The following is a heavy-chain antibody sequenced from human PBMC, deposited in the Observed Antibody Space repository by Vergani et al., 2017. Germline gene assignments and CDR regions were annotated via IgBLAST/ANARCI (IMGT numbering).Heavy chain of an antibody. J-gene: IGHJ6*02. Sequence: QVQLQESGPGLVKPSQTLSLTCTVSGGSISSGGYYWSWIRQHPGKGLEWIGYIYYSGSTYYNPSLKSRVTISVDTSKNQFSLKLSSVTAADTAVYYCARDGYCSSTSCKYGMDVWGQGTTVTVSS. D-gene: IGHD2-2*01. V-gene: IGHV4-31*03. CDR3: ARDGYCSSTSCKYGMDV. CDR1: GGSISSGGYY. CDR2: IYYSGST.